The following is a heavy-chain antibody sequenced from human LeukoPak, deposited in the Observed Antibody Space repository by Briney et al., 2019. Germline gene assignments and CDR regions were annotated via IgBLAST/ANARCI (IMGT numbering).Heavy chain of an antibody. CDR3: ARGYYYDSSGYYSVYYYYYMDV. J-gene: IGHJ6*03. D-gene: IGHD3-22*01. Sequence: SETLSLTCNVSGGSISNSRDYWAWIRQPPGKGLEWLANIYYSGSTYYSPCLKSRVTLSVDQTKNRFSMRTGSETTADPAVFYCARGYYYDSSGYYSVYYYYYMDVWGKGTTVTVSS. V-gene: IGHV4-39*07. CDR1: GGSISNSRDY. CDR2: IYYSGST.